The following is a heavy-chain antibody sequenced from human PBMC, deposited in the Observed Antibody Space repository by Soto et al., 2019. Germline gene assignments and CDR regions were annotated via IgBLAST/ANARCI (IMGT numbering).Heavy chain of an antibody. CDR2: MNPNSGNT. CDR1: GYTFTSYD. D-gene: IGHD2-2*01. V-gene: IGHV1-8*01. Sequence: ASVKVSCKASGYTFTSYDINWVRQATGQGHEWMGWMNPNSGNTGYAQKFQGRVTMTRNTSISTAYMELSSLRSEDTAVYYCARVASGAQYCSSTSCYRDAYFDFWGQGAQVTVSS. J-gene: IGHJ4*02. CDR3: ARVASGAQYCSSTSCYRDAYFDF.